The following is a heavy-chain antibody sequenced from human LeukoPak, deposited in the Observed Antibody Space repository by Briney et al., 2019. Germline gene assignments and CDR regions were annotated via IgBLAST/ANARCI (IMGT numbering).Heavy chain of an antibody. D-gene: IGHD1-26*01. CDR1: GFTFSSYW. V-gene: IGHV3-74*01. CDR2: INTDGSST. J-gene: IGHJ4*02. Sequence: GGSLRLSCAASGFTFSSYWMHWVRQAPGKRLVWFSRINTDGSSTTYADSVKGRFTISRDNAKDTLYLQMNSLRAEDTAVYYCAALSGSYYDGDYWGQGTLVTVSS. CDR3: AALSGSYYDGDY.